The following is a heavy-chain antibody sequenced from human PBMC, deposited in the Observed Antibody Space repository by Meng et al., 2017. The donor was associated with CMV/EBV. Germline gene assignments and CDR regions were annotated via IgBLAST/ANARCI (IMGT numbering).Heavy chain of an antibody. CDR3: ARSFGVVIATYFDY. D-gene: IGHD2-21*01. V-gene: IGHV2-70*20. CDR1: GFSLSTSGMC. Sequence: SGPTLVKPTQTLTLTCTFSGFSLSTSGMCVSWVRQPPGKALEWLALIGWDDDKYYSTSLKTRLTISKDTSKNQVVLTMTNMDPVDTATYYCARSFGVVIATYFDYWGQGTQVTVSS. J-gene: IGHJ4*02. CDR2: IGWDDDK.